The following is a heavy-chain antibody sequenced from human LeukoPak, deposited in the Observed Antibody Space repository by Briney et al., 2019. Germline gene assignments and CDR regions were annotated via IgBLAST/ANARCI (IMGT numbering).Heavy chain of an antibody. D-gene: IGHD3-3*01. Sequence: SETLSLTCTVSGDSINSTSYYWGWIRQHPRKGLEWIWPIDYSAIANYSPSLKSRVTISVDTSKSQFSLKLSSVTAADTAVYYCANPDFWSGCIDYWGQGTLVTVSS. CDR1: GDSINSTSYY. J-gene: IGHJ4*02. V-gene: IGHV4-39*01. CDR2: IDYSAIA. CDR3: ANPDFWSGCIDY.